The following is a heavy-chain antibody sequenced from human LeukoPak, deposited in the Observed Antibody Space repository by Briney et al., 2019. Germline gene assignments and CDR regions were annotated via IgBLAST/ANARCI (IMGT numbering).Heavy chain of an antibody. Sequence: GGSLRLSCAASGFTFSSYGMHWVRQAPGKGLEWVAFIRYDGSNKYYADSVKGRFTISRDNSKNTLYLQMNSLRAEDTAVYYCAKDGDSSGYYYSQYFDYWGQGTLVTVSS. CDR1: GFTFSSYG. J-gene: IGHJ4*02. CDR3: AKDGDSSGYYYSQYFDY. D-gene: IGHD3-22*01. CDR2: IRYDGSNK. V-gene: IGHV3-30*02.